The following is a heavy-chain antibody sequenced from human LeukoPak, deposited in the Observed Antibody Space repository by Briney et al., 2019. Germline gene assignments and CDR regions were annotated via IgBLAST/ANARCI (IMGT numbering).Heavy chain of an antibody. V-gene: IGHV1-2*06. CDR1: GYTFTDYY. Sequence: ASVKVSCKASGYTFTDYYVHWVRQAPGQGLEWMGRIKAKSGDTNAAQRFQGRVTMTRVTSITTAYLELSRLRSDDTAVYYCARDELYNGYYSVKYHYNGMDVWGQGTTVTVSS. D-gene: IGHD3-3*01. CDR3: ARDELYNGYYSVKYHYNGMDV. CDR2: IKAKSGDT. J-gene: IGHJ6*02.